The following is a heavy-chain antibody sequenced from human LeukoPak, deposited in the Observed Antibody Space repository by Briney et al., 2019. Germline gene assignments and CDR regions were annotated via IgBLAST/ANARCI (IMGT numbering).Heavy chain of an antibody. J-gene: IGHJ4*02. D-gene: IGHD3-9*01. CDR2: IKSKTDGGTT. Sequence: GGFLRLSCAASGFTFSNAWMSWVRQAPGKGLEWVGRIKSKTDGGTTDYAAPVKGRFTISRDDSKNTLYLRMNSLKTEDTAVYYCTTARTDVLRYFDWLLPFDYWGQGTLVTVSS. CDR3: TTARTDVLRYFDWLLPFDY. V-gene: IGHV3-15*01. CDR1: GFTFSNAW.